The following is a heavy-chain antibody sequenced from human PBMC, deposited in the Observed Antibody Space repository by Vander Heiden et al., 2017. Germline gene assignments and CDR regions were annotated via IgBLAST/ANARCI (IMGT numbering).Heavy chain of an antibody. CDR3: AKDRATGQQRGGRIDY. CDR2: ISWHSANI. J-gene: IGHJ4*02. D-gene: IGHD6-13*01. V-gene: IGHV3-9*01. CDR1: GFHFDASA. Sequence: EVQLVESGGGLVQPGRSLRLPCVASGFHFDASAMHWVRQAPGKGVEWVAGISWHSANIDYADSVKGRFTISRDNAKNSLFLQMNSLKSDDTALYYCAKDRATGQQRGGRIDYWGQGTVVTVSS.